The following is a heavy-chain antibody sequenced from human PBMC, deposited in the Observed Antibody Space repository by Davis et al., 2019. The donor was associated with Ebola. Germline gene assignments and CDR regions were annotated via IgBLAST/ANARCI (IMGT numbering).Heavy chain of an antibody. CDR3: ARVDLAAAGPWSWFDP. V-gene: IGHV1-46*01. D-gene: IGHD6-13*01. CDR2: INPSGGST. Sequence: ASVTVSCKASGYTFTSYYMHWVRQAPGQGLEWMGIINPSGGSTSYAQKFQGRVTMTRDTSTSTVYMELSSLRSEDTAVYYCARVDLAAAGPWSWFDPWGQGTLVTVSS. CDR1: GYTFTSYY. J-gene: IGHJ5*02.